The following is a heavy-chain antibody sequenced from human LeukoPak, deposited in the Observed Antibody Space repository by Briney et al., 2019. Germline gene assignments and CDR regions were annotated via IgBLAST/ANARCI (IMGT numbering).Heavy chain of an antibody. V-gene: IGHV3-23*01. CDR3: ARARYCSSTSCYLDY. D-gene: IGHD2-2*01. CDR1: GFTFSSYA. Sequence: GSLRLSCAASGFTFSSYAMSWVRQTPGKGLEWVSGISGSGDSTYYADSVRGRFTISRDNSKNTLYLQMDSLIAEDTALYYCARARYCSSTSCYLDYWGQGTLVTVSS. CDR2: ISGSGDST. J-gene: IGHJ4*02.